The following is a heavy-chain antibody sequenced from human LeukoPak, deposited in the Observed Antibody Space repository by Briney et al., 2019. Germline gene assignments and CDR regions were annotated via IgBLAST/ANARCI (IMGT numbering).Heavy chain of an antibody. J-gene: IGHJ5*02. CDR3: ARVVGANGWLDP. D-gene: IGHD4/OR15-4a*01. Sequence: PGGSLRLSCAASGFTVSSNYMTWVRQGPGKGLEWVSTIYSGGNTFYAGSVKGRFTISRDNSKNTLHLQMNSLRAEDTALYYCARVVGANGWLDPWGQGTLVTVSS. CDR1: GFTVSSNY. CDR2: IYSGGNT. V-gene: IGHV3-66*01.